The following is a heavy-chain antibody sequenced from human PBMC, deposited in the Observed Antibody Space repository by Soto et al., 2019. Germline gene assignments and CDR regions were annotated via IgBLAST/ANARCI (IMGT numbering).Heavy chain of an antibody. CDR3: ARGHGVATTMGWFDP. CDR1: GCTFSSYG. Sequence: QVQLVESGGGVVQPGRSLRLSCAASGCTFSSYGIHWVRQAPGKGLEWVAVIYYDGSNKYYADSVKGRFTISRDNSKNTLYLQMTSLRADDTAVYYCARGHGVATTMGWFDPWGQGTLVTVSS. CDR2: IYYDGSNK. D-gene: IGHD5-12*01. J-gene: IGHJ5*02. V-gene: IGHV3-33*01.